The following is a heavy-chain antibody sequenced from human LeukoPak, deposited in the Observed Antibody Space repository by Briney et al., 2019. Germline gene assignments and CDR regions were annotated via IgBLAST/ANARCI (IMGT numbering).Heavy chain of an antibody. D-gene: IGHD2-8*01. CDR1: GFTFSSYA. V-gene: IGHV3-23*01. Sequence: QPGGSLRLSCAASGFTFSSYAMSWVRQAPGKGLGWVSAISGSGGSTYYADSVKGRFTISRDNSKNTLYLQMNSLRAEDTAVYYCATRDKMVYAIRSFDYWGQGTLVTVSS. CDR3: ATRDKMVYAIRSFDY. CDR2: ISGSGGST. J-gene: IGHJ4*02.